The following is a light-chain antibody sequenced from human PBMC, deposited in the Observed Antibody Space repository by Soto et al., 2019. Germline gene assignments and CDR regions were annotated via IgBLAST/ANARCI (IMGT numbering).Light chain of an antibody. CDR3: QQYGSSLGVT. J-gene: IGKJ5*01. CDR2: GAS. V-gene: IGKV3-20*01. CDR1: QSVSSSY. Sequence: EIVLTQSPGTLSLSPGERATLSCRASQSVSSSYLAWYQQKPGQAPRLLIYGASSRATGIPDRFSGSGSGTDFTLTISRLGPEDFAVYYCQQYGSSLGVTFGQGTRLEMK.